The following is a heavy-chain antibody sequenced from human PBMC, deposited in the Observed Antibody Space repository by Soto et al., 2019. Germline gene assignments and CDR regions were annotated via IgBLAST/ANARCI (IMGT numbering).Heavy chain of an antibody. CDR3: ARSGDYVAFDY. Sequence: QVQLQESGPGLVKPSQTLSLTCTVSGDSFSSGDYKWSWIRQPPGKCLEWIGYIYYSGYTYNNPSLKSRLTMSVDTSKNQFSLKLRSVTAADTAVYYCARSGDYVAFDYWGQGTLVTVSS. CDR1: GDSFSSGDYK. D-gene: IGHD4-17*01. CDR2: IYYSGYT. J-gene: IGHJ4*02. V-gene: IGHV4-30-4*01.